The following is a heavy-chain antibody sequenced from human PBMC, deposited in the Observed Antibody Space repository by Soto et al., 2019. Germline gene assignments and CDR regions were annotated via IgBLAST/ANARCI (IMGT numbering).Heavy chain of an antibody. Sequence: GGSLRLSCAASGFTFSKAWMSWVRQAPGKWLEWVGRIKSKTDGGTIDYAAPVKGRFTISRDDSKNMMYLQMNSLRTEDTAVYYCSTGGKYYGMDVWGQGTTVTVSS. CDR1: GFTFSKAW. J-gene: IGHJ6*02. CDR2: IKSKTDGGTI. CDR3: STGGKYYGMDV. D-gene: IGHD1-26*01. V-gene: IGHV3-15*01.